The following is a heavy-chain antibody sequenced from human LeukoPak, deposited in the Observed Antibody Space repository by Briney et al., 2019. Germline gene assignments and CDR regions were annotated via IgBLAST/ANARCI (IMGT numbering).Heavy chain of an antibody. CDR2: ISAYNGNT. CDR1: GYTFTSYG. J-gene: IGHJ4*02. D-gene: IGHD2-8*01. V-gene: IGHV1-18*01. Sequence: ASVKVSCKASGYTFTSYGISWVRQAPGQGLEWMGWISAYNGNTNYAQKLQGRVTMTTDTSTSTAYMELRSLRSDDTAVHYCARDTPYCTNGVCYILDDYWGQGTLVTVSS. CDR3: ARDTPYCTNGVCYILDDY.